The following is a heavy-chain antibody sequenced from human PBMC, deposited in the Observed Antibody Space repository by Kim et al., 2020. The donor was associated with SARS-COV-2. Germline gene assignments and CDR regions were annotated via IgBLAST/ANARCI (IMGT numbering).Heavy chain of an antibody. CDR3: AWDGRPLFGGIYYDSFDI. CDR2: IKNDGGHK. J-gene: IGHJ3*02. CDR1: GFTFGNYW. Sequence: GGSLRLSCAASGFTFGNYWMTWVRQARGKGLEWVANIKNDGGHKSYADSGKVRFTVSRENVKNSLYLQMNSVRVEDTAVYYCAWDGRPLFGGIYYDSFDIWGQGTMVTVSS. D-gene: IGHD2-15*01. V-gene: IGHV3-7*03.